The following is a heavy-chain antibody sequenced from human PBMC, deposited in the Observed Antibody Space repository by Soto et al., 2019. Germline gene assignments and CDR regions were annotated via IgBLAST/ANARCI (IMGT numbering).Heavy chain of an antibody. CDR3: ATSRDSSGWYLGY. Sequence: QVQLVQSGAEVKKPGASVNVSCKASGSTFTVHYMHWVRQAPGQGLKWMGVINPNDAYTTYAQKFQGKVTMTRDTSTRTVYMELSSLRSEDTAVYYCATSRDSSGWYLGYWGQGTLVTVSS. J-gene: IGHJ4*02. CDR1: GSTFTVHY. D-gene: IGHD6-19*01. CDR2: INPNDAYT. V-gene: IGHV1-46*01.